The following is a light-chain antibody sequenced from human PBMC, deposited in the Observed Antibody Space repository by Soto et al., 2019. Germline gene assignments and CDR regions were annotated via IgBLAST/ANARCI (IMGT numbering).Light chain of an antibody. CDR3: PQYGSSRVT. V-gene: IGKV3-20*01. CDR2: GAS. Sequence: EIVLTQSPGTLSLSPGERATLSCRASQSVSSSYLAWYQQKPGQAPRLLIYGASSRATGIPDRFSGSGSGTDFTLTISRLETEDFAVYYCPQYGSSRVTFGQGTKLEIK. CDR1: QSVSSSY. J-gene: IGKJ2*01.